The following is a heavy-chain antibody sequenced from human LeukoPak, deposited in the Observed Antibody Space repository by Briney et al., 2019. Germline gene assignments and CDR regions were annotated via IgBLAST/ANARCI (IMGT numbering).Heavy chain of an antibody. CDR2: IWNDGNNK. CDR1: GXTFSTYG. V-gene: IGHV3-30*02. Sequence: GGSLRLSWAASGXTFSTYGMHWVRQAPDKGLEWVAVIWNDGNNKYYADSVKGRFTISRDNSKNTLSLQMNSLRAEDTAVYYCAKDRGTAVAGTNWFDPWGQGTLVTVSS. CDR3: AKDRGTAVAGTNWFDP. J-gene: IGHJ5*02. D-gene: IGHD6-19*01.